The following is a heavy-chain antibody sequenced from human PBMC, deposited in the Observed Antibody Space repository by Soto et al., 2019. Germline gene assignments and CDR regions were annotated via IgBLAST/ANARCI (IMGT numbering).Heavy chain of an antibody. CDR3: AKNNRYCSSTNCFVFDY. Sequence: EVQLVESGGGLVQPGGSLRLSCAASGFTFSGYWMSWVRQAPGKGLEWVANIKQDGSEKYYVDSVKGRFTISRDNAKNSLYPLMNSLRAEDTAVYYCAKNNRYCSSTNCFVFDYWGQGTLVTVSS. D-gene: IGHD2-2*01. CDR1: GFTFSGYW. CDR2: IKQDGSEK. J-gene: IGHJ4*02. V-gene: IGHV3-7*01.